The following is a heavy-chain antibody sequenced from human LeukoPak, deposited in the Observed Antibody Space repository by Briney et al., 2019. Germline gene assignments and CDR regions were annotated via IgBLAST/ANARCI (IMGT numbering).Heavy chain of an antibody. Sequence: SETLSLTCTVSGDSMSNYHWTWIRQSPGKGLEYIGYIYNIGTTNYNPSPKSRVTISVDMSKKRFSLKLNSVTAADTAMYYCARGSDGYRFDPWGQGTLVTVSS. V-gene: IGHV4-59*01. CDR1: GDSMSNYH. J-gene: IGHJ5*02. CDR2: IYNIGTT. D-gene: IGHD5-18*01. CDR3: ARGSDGYRFDP.